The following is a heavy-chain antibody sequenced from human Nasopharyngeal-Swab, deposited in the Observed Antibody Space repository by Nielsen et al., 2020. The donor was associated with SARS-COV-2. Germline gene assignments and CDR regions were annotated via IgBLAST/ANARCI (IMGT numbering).Heavy chain of an antibody. V-gene: IGHV3-74*01. J-gene: IGHJ4*02. Sequence: GGSLRLSCAASGFTFSSYWMRWVRQAPGKGLVWVSRINEDGSSTSYADSLKGRFTISRDNAKNTLYLQMNSLSAEDTAVYYCTRAGSFRHDYWGQGTLVTVSS. CDR2: INEDGSST. CDR3: TRAGSFRHDY. D-gene: IGHD6-13*01. CDR1: GFTFSSYW.